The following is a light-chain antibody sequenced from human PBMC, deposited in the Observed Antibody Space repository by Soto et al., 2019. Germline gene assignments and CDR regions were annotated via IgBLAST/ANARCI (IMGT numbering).Light chain of an antibody. CDR3: SSYTSSTTLVV. CDR2: DVG. J-gene: IGLJ2*01. V-gene: IGLV2-14*03. CDR1: SNDVGGYNY. Sequence: QSVLTQPASVSGSPGQSITISCTGTSNDVGGYNYVSWYQHHPGKAPKLMLYDVGDRPSGVSNRFSGSKSGNTASLTISGLQPEDEADYYCSSYTSSTTLVVFGGGTKLTVL.